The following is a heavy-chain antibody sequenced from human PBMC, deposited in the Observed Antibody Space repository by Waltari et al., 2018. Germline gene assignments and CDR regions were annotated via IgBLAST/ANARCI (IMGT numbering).Heavy chain of an antibody. J-gene: IGHJ4*02. V-gene: IGHV4-59*02. CDR1: NDSVRGTQ. CDR3: ARDTLNGHGNNFDR. CDR2: VYYTGTT. D-gene: IGHD2-8*01. Sequence: QVQLKESGPGLLKPSETLSLKCTVSNDSVRGTQWAWIRQPPGKQLEWIGHVYYTGTTEYNPSLKSRISMSVDTSNNQSSLRLTSLTAADTAVYYCARDTLNGHGNNFDRWGQGTLVTVSS.